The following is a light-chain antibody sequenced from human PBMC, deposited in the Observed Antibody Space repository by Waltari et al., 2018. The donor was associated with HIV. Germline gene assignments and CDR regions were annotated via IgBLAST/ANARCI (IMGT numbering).Light chain of an antibody. CDR2: EVS. CDR3: SSYISTTTL. CDR1: SSAIGHYKY. Sequence: QSAPTQSASVSGSPGQSITISCTGTSSAIGHYKYVSWYQQSPGKAPKLMIYEVSHRPSGVSNRFSGSKSGNTASLTISGLQAEDEADYYCSSYISTTTLFGTGTKVTVL. V-gene: IGLV2-14*01. J-gene: IGLJ1*01.